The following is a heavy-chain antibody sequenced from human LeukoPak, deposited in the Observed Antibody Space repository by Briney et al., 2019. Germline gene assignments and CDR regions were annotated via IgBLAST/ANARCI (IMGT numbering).Heavy chain of an antibody. CDR3: AKGVASSIWNAIDV. D-gene: IGHD1-1*01. CDR1: GLPFSGYG. J-gene: IGHJ4*02. V-gene: IGHV3-30*18. CDR2: ISDDARNE. Sequence: GRSLRLSCAASGLPFSGYGMNWVRQAPGKGLEWVTVISDDARNEDYADSVKGRFTISRDNSKNILYLQMNSLRVEDTAVYYCAKGVASSIWNAIDVWGQGTLVTVSS.